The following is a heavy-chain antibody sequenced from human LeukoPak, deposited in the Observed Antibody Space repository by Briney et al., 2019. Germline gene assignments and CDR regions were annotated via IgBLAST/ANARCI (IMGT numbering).Heavy chain of an antibody. J-gene: IGHJ4*02. CDR3: VRYCSSTSCYNLGDY. CDR2: IYPGDSDT. Sequence: GESLKISCQGSGYSFTNCWIGWVRQMPGKGLEWMGIIYPGDSDTRYSPSFQGQVTISPDKSISTAYLQWSSLKASDTAMYYCVRYCSSTSCYNLGDYWGQGTLVTVSS. CDR1: GYSFTNCW. D-gene: IGHD2-2*02. V-gene: IGHV5-51*01.